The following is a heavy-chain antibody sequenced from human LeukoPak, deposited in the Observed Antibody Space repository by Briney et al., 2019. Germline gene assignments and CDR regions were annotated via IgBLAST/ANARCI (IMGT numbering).Heavy chain of an antibody. D-gene: IGHD6-19*01. J-gene: IGHJ4*02. CDR2: IYYSGST. V-gene: IGHV4-59*08. CDR1: GGSISSNY. Sequence: SETLSLTCTVSGGSISSNYWSWSRKPQGKGLEWIGYIYYSGSTNYNPSLKSRVTISVDTSKNHFSLKLSSVTAADTAVYYCARHHRSGWFDYWGQGTLVTVSS. CDR3: ARHHRSGWFDY.